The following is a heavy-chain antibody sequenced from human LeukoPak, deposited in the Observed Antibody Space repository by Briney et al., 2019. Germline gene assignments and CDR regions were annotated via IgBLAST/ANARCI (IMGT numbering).Heavy chain of an antibody. J-gene: IGHJ4*02. V-gene: IGHV1-2*02. CDR1: RYTFTGYY. CDR2: INPNSGGT. D-gene: IGHD1-26*01. Sequence: GASVKVSCKASRYTFTGYYIHWVRQAPGQGLEWMGWINPNSGGTNYAQKFQDRVTMTRDTSIGTAYMELSRLRSDDTAVYYCARGGVGATAYWGQGTLVTVSS. CDR3: ARGGVGATAY.